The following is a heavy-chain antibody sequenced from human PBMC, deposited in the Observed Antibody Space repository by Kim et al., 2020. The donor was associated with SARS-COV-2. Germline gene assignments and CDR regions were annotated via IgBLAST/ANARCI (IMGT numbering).Heavy chain of an antibody. V-gene: IGHV3-30*18. J-gene: IGHJ4*02. CDR1: GFTFSSYG. CDR2: ISYDGSNK. CDR3: AKALGGHSGYDL. D-gene: IGHD5-12*01. Sequence: GGSLRLSCAASGFTFSSYGMHWVRQAPGKGLEWVAVISYDGSNKYYADSVKGRFTISRDNSKNTLYLQMNSLRAEDTAVYYCAKALGGHSGYDLWGQGTL.